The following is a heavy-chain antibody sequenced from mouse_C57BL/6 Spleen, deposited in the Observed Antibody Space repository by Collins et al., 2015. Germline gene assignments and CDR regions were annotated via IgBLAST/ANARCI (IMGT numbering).Heavy chain of an antibody. CDR2: IHPNSGIT. D-gene: IGHD2-3*01. Sequence: QVQLQQPGAELVKPGASVKLSCKASGYTFTSYWMHWVKQRPGQGLEWIGMIHPNSGITNYNEKFKNKATLTVDKSSSTAYMHLSSLTSEDSAVYYCARSQRYDGYDEYFDVWGSGTTVTVSS. V-gene: IGHV1-64*01. CDR3: ARSQRYDGYDEYFDV. CDR1: GYTFTSYW. J-gene: IGHJ1*01.